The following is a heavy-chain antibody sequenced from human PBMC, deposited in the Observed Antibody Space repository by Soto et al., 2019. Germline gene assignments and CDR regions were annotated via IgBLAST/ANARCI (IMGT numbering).Heavy chain of an antibody. D-gene: IGHD2-2*01. V-gene: IGHV4-59*01. CDR1: GGSISSYY. J-gene: IGHJ6*03. CDR2: IYYSGST. Sequence: SETLSLTCTVSGGSISSYYWSWIRQPPGKGLEWIGYIYYSGSTNYNPSLKSRVTISVDTSKNQFSLKLSSVTAADTAVYYCARGIVVVPAAMWHYYYYMDVWGKGTTVTVSS. CDR3: ARGIVVVPAAMWHYYYYMDV.